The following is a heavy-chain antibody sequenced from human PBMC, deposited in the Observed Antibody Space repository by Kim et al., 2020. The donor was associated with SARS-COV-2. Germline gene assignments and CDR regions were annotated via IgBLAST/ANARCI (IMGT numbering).Heavy chain of an antibody. V-gene: IGHV4-59*01. J-gene: IGHJ5*02. Sequence: NQHPPPRSRVPISLDPSKNQFSLKLSSVTAADTAVYYCARSIDYLAWFDPWGQGTLVTVSS. D-gene: IGHD4-17*01. CDR3: ARSIDYLAWFDP.